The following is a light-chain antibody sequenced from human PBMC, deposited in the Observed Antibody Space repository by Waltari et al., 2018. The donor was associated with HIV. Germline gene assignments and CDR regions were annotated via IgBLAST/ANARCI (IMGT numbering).Light chain of an antibody. V-gene: IGLV3-1*01. J-gene: IGLJ1*01. CDR1: KLGDKY. Sequence: SYELTQPPSVSVSPGQTATITCPGDKLGDKYVFWYQQKPGQSPVLVISQDIKRPSGTPERFSGSNSGNTATLTISGTQAMGEADYYCQAWDSSTAVFGTGTKVTVL. CDR3: QAWDSSTAV. CDR2: QDI.